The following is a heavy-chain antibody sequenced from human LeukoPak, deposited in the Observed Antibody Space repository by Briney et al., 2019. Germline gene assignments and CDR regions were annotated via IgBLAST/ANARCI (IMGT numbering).Heavy chain of an antibody. CDR2: INPSGGST. V-gene: IGHV1-46*01. CDR3: ARELIRTFDY. D-gene: IGHD3-16*01. Sequence: GASVKVSCKASGYTFTSYYMHWVRQAPGQGLEWMGIINPSGGSTSYAQKFQGRVTMTTDTSTSTVYMELRNLRSDDTAMYYCARELIRTFDYWGQGTLVTVSS. CDR1: GYTFTSYY. J-gene: IGHJ4*02.